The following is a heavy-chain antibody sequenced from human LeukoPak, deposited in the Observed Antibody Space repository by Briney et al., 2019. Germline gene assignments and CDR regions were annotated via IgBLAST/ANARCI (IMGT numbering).Heavy chain of an antibody. D-gene: IGHD3-10*01. Sequence: GGSLRLSCAASGFTVSSNYMSWVRQAPGKGLEWVSVIYSGGSTYYADSVKGRFTISRDNSKNTLYLQMNSLRAEDTAVYYCARLLWFGELFGWGQGTLVTVSS. CDR3: ARLLWFGELFG. CDR2: IYSGGST. CDR1: GFTVSSNY. J-gene: IGHJ4*02. V-gene: IGHV3-53*01.